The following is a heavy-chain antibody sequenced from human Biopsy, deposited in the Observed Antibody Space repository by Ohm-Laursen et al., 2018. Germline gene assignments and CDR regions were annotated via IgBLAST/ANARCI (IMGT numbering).Heavy chain of an antibody. V-gene: IGHV1-69*04. J-gene: IGHJ4*02. CDR1: GVPSSNYA. CDR3: AADADGYYTEFDY. Sequence: SVKVSCKASGVPSSNYAFSWVRQAPGPGLEWVGRIVPILGHLNYAQRFQGRVSITADKSTTYVYMELSRLTSGDTAVYYCAADADGYYTEFDYWGPGTLVTVSS. D-gene: IGHD3-3*01. CDR2: IVPILGHL.